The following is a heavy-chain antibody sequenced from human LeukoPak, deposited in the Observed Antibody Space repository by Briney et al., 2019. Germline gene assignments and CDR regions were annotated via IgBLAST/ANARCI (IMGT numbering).Heavy chain of an antibody. D-gene: IGHD3-9*01. Sequence: GGSLRLSCAASGFTFSSYSMDWVRQAPGKGLEWVSSISSSSSYIYYADSVKGRFTISRDNAKNSLYLQMNSLRAEDTAVYYCARDMYYDILTGYYIHYYYYMDVWGKGTTVTVSS. CDR3: ARDMYYDILTGYYIHYYYYMDV. CDR1: GFTFSSYS. CDR2: ISSSSSYI. V-gene: IGHV3-21*01. J-gene: IGHJ6*03.